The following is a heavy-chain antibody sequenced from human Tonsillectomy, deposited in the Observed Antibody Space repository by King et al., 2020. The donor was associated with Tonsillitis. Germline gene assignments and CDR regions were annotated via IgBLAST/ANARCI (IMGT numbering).Heavy chain of an antibody. CDR2: ISWNSGSI. D-gene: IGHD2-2*01. V-gene: IGHV3-9*01. Sequence: VQLVESGGGLVQPGRSLRLSCAASGFTFDDYAMHWVRQAPGKGLEWVSGISWNSGSIGYADSVKGRFTISRDNAKNSLYLQMNSLRAEDTALYYCAKDTGGGHCSSTSCLGGMDVWGQGTTVTVSS. J-gene: IGHJ6*02. CDR1: GFTFDDYA. CDR3: AKDTGGGHCSSTSCLGGMDV.